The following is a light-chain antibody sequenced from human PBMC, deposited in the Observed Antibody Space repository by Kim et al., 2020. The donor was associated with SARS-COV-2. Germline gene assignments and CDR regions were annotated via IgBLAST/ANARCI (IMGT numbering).Light chain of an antibody. CDR1: SCTVGRLV. Sequence: GQRVTIACAGRSCTVGRLVVNWYQQLPGAAPKVFIYNDNQRPSGVPDRFSGSRSGTSASLAISGLQAEDGADYCCATWDVSLNGWVFGGGTQLTVL. V-gene: IGLV1-44*01. J-gene: IGLJ3*02. CDR2: NDN. CDR3: ATWDVSLNGWV.